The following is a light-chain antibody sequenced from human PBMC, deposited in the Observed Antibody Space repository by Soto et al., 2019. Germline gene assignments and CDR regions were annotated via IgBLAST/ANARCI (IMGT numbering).Light chain of an antibody. CDR1: QGVGTW. Sequence: DIQMTQYPSSVSASVGDRVTITCRASQGVGTWLAWFQQKPGEAPRLLIYTASTLHSGVPSRFSGSGSGTDFTLTITSLQPEDFATYYCQQGDSFPLTFGGGTKVEVK. J-gene: IGKJ4*01. CDR3: QQGDSFPLT. V-gene: IGKV1-12*01. CDR2: TAS.